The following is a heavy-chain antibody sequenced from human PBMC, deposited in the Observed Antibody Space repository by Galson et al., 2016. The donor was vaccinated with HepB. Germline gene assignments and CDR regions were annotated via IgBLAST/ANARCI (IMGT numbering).Heavy chain of an antibody. CDR3: ARLARPLIVHFYGMDV. CDR2: IYPDDSDI. D-gene: IGHD2-15*01. V-gene: IGHV5-51*01. Sequence: QSGAEVKKPGESLKISCKTSGYSFSSYWIAWVRQMPEKGPEWMGNIYPDDSDIRYNPSFQGQVTFSVDKFTRTAYLQWNSLKASDSAIYYCARLARPLIVHFYGMDVWGQGTKVTVSS. CDR1: GYSFSSYW. J-gene: IGHJ6*02.